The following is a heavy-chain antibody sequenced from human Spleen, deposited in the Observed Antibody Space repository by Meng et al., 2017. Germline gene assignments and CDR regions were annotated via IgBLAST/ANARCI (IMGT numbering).Heavy chain of an antibody. V-gene: IGHV4-39*07. CDR3: ARAPPHSSAYLTRLRAPIYFQH. Sequence: QVQLQESGPGLVKPSETLSLTCTVSGGSIRSTSNYWDWVRQPPGTRLEWIGSIYYSGATYYNPSLKGRVTISMDKPMKQFSLKLSSVTAEDTAVYYCARAPPHSSAYLTRLRAPIYFQHWGQGSLVTVSS. CDR1: GGSIRSTSNY. CDR2: IYYSGAT. J-gene: IGHJ1*01. D-gene: IGHD3-22*01.